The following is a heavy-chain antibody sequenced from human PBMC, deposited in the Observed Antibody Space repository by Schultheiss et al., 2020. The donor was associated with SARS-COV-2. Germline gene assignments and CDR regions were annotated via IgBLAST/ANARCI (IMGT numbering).Heavy chain of an antibody. CDR1: GFTVSTNY. J-gene: IGHJ3*02. D-gene: IGHD6-6*01. V-gene: IGHV3-21*04. Sequence: GGSLRLSCAASGFTVSTNYMNWVRQAPGKGLEWVSSISSSGSYIYYADSVKGRFTISRDNAKNSLYLQMNSLRAEDTAVYYCARNDASSSSAFDIWGQGTMVTVSS. CDR3: ARNDASSSSAFDI. CDR2: ISSSGSYI.